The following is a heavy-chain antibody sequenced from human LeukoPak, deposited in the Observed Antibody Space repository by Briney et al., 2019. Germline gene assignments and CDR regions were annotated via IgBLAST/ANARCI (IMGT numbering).Heavy chain of an antibody. V-gene: IGHV3-23*01. Sequence: GGSLRLSCEASGFTFSSYSMSWVRQAPGKGLEWVSAISGGGSACYGDSVKGRFTISRDTSKNTLYLQMNSLSAEDTAVYYCARAPSGDSPLDYWGQGTLVTVSS. CDR3: ARAPSGDSPLDY. D-gene: IGHD3-3*01. CDR1: GFTFSSYS. J-gene: IGHJ4*02. CDR2: ISGGGSA.